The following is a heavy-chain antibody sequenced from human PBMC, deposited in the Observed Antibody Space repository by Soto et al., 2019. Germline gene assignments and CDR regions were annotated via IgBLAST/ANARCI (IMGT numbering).Heavy chain of an antibody. CDR3: ARSPRSSPYFDY. V-gene: IGHV5-51*01. D-gene: IGHD6-13*01. Sequence: PGESLKISCQCSGYTFSNFWIAWVRQLPGKGLEWMGIIYPGDYEPRYSPSFHGKVTISADRSIGTAYLQWSSLEASDSAFYFCARSPRSSPYFDYWGQGALVTVSS. CDR1: GYTFSNFW. CDR2: IYPGDYEP. J-gene: IGHJ4*02.